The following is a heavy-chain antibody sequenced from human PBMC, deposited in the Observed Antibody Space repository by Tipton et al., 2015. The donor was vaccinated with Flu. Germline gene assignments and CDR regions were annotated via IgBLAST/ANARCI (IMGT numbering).Heavy chain of an antibody. Sequence: SLRLSCAASGFTFSSYGMHWVRQAPGKGLEWVAVIWYDGSNKYYADSVKGRFTISRDNSKNTLYLQMNSLRAEDTAVYYCARELEYYDFWSGYYGYYYGMDVWGQGTTVTVSS. CDR1: GFTFSSYG. CDR2: IWYDGSNK. V-gene: IGHV3-33*01. J-gene: IGHJ6*02. CDR3: ARELEYYDFWSGYYGYYYGMDV. D-gene: IGHD3-3*01.